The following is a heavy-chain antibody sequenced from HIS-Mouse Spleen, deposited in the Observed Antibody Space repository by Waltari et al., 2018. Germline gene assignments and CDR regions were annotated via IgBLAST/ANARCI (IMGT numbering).Heavy chain of an antibody. CDR1: GFTFSSYS. CDR2: ISSSSSTI. CDR3: ARGNIVVVPAAMGWFDP. Sequence: EVQLVESGGGLVQPGGSLRLSCAASGFTFSSYSMNWVRKAPGKGLEWVSYISSSSSTIYYADSVKGRFTISRDNAKNSLYLQMNSLRAEDTAVYYCARGNIVVVPAAMGWFDPWGQGTLVTVSS. V-gene: IGHV3-48*01. J-gene: IGHJ5*02. D-gene: IGHD2-2*01.